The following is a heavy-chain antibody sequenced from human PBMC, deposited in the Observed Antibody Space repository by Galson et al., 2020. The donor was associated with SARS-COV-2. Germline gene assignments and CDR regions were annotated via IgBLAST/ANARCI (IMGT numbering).Heavy chain of an antibody. CDR3: ASGYYDSSGLFAPADY. CDR1: GGSISDYY. CDR2: IYYIGIT. J-gene: IGHJ4*02. Sequence: SETLSLTRTASGGSISDYYWSWIRQPPGKGLEWIGFIYYIGITNYNPSLNSRVTISIDTSKNQFSLKLSSVTAADTAVHYCASGYYDSSGLFAPADYWGQGTLVTVSS. V-gene: IGHV4-59*01. D-gene: IGHD3-22*01.